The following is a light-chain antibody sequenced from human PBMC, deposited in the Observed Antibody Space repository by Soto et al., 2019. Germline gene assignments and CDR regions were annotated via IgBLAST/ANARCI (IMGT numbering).Light chain of an antibody. J-gene: IGKJ5*01. Sequence: EIVMTQSPATLSVSPWDRATLSCRASESVTSSLAWYQQKPGQPPRLLIYAASTRATDVPARFSGGGSETEFTLTISSLEPEDSAVYYCQQRHMWPITFGQGTRLEIK. CDR3: QQRHMWPIT. V-gene: IGKV3-15*01. CDR1: ESVTSS. CDR2: AAS.